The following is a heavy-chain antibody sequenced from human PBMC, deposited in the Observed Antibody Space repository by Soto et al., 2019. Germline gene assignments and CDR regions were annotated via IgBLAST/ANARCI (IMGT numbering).Heavy chain of an antibody. Sequence: SETLSLTCTVSGGSISSYYWSWIRQPPGKGLEWIGYIYYSGSSNYNPSLKSRVTISVDTSKNQFSLKLSSVTAADTAVYYGARVGDCSGGSCYPVPFGMDVWGQGTTVTVSS. D-gene: IGHD2-15*01. CDR1: GGSISSYY. CDR3: ARVGDCSGGSCYPVPFGMDV. J-gene: IGHJ6*02. CDR2: IYYSGSS. V-gene: IGHV4-59*01.